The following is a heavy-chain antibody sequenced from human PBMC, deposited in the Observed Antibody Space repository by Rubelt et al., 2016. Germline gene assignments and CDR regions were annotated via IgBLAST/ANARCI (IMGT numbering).Heavy chain of an antibody. Sequence: QVQLQESGPGLVKPSETLSLTCTVSGGSISNYYWSWIRQPPGKGLEWIGYIYYSGSTNYNPSLKSRVTISVDTSKNQFSLKGGAVTAADTAMYYCARREVSSGWYDYWGQGTLVTVSS. CDR3: ARREVSSGWYDY. CDR1: GGSISNYY. J-gene: IGHJ4*02. CDR2: IYYSGST. D-gene: IGHD6-19*01. V-gene: IGHV4-59*08.